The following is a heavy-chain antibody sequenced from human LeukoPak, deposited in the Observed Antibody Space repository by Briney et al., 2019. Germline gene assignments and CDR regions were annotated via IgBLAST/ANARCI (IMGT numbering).Heavy chain of an antibody. J-gene: IGHJ4*02. V-gene: IGHV1-8*01. CDR1: GYTFTSYD. D-gene: IGHD2-8*01. CDR2: MNPKSGNT. Sequence: GASVKVPCKASGYTFTSYDINWVRQATGQGLEWVGWMNPKSGNTGYAQKFQGKVTMTRDTSISTAYMEVSSLTFEDTAIYYCARVNGLPDYWGQGTLVTVSS. CDR3: ARVNGLPDY.